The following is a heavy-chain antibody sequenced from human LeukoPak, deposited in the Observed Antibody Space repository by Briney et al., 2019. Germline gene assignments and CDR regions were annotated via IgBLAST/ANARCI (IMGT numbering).Heavy chain of an antibody. Sequence: PGGSLRLSCAASGFTFSSYAMSWVRQAPGKGLEWVSAISGSGGSTYYADSVKGRFTISRDNSKNTLYLQMNSLRAEDTAVYYCAKDPPAPLYSGSYSPIVGLFDYWGQGTLVTVSS. J-gene: IGHJ4*02. CDR3: AKDPPAPLYSGSYSPIVGLFDY. V-gene: IGHV3-23*01. CDR1: GFTFSSYA. CDR2: ISGSGGST. D-gene: IGHD1-26*01.